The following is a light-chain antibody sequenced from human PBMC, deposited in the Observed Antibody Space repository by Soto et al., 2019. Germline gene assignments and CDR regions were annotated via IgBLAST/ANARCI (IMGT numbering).Light chain of an antibody. CDR1: QGISNY. CDR3: QQLNSYPYT. CDR2: GAS. V-gene: IGKV1-9*01. Sequence: DIQLTQSPSFLSVSVGDRVTITCRASQGISNYLAWYQQKSGKDPKFLIYGASTLQSGVQSTFSGSGSGAEFTLTISSLQPEDFATDYCQQLNSYPYTFGQGTKLEIK. J-gene: IGKJ2*01.